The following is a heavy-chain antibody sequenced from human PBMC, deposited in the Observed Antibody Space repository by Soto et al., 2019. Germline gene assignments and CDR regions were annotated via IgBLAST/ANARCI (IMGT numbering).Heavy chain of an antibody. D-gene: IGHD3-3*01. Sequence: GGSLRLSCAASGFIFSDYAMSWVRQAPGKGPEWVSVVGGQGSNTYYADSVRGRFTVSRDDSRNTLYLRMDSLRVGDTAVYSCAKDFVSRNGIHDPFDLWGHGTMVTVSS. CDR1: GFIFSDYA. V-gene: IGHV3-23*01. CDR3: AKDFVSRNGIHDPFDL. CDR2: VGGQGSNT. J-gene: IGHJ3*01.